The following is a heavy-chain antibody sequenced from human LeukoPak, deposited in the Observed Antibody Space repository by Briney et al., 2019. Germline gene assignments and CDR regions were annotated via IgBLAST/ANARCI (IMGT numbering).Heavy chain of an antibody. D-gene: IGHD2-2*01. CDR3: AKGGYCSSTSCYVGWFDP. Sequence: GGSLRLSCAASGFTFSSYVMNWVRQAPGKGVEWVSVISGGGCSTYYADSVKGRFTISRDNSKNTLFLQMNSLRAEDTAVYYCAKGGYCSSTSCYVGWFDPWGQGTLVTVSS. J-gene: IGHJ5*02. CDR1: GFTFSSYV. V-gene: IGHV3-23*01. CDR2: ISGGGCST.